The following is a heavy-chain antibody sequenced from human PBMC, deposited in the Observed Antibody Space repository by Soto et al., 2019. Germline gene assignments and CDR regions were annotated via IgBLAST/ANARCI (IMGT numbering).Heavy chain of an antibody. D-gene: IGHD3-22*01. Sequence: EVQLLESGGGLVQPGGSLRLSCAASGFTFSSYAMSWVRQAPGKGLEWVSAISGSGGSTYYADSVKGRFTISSDNSKNTLYLQMSSLRAEDTAVYYCAKDRWNYYDSSGYYVYWGQGTLVTVSS. CDR1: GFTFSSYA. CDR2: ISGSGGST. V-gene: IGHV3-23*01. CDR3: AKDRWNYYDSSGYYVY. J-gene: IGHJ4*02.